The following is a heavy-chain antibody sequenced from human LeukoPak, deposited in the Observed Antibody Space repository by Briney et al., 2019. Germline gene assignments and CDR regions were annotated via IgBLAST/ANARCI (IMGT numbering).Heavy chain of an antibody. Sequence: SQTLSLTCAISGDSVSSNSATWNWIRQSPSRGLKWLGRTYYRSKWYKYYAVSVKGRITINPDTSKNQFSLQLNSVTPEDTAAYYCARGPSYFQHWGQGTLVTVSS. J-gene: IGHJ1*01. CDR1: GDSVSSNSAT. CDR2: TYYRSKWYK. V-gene: IGHV6-1*01. CDR3: ARGPSYFQH.